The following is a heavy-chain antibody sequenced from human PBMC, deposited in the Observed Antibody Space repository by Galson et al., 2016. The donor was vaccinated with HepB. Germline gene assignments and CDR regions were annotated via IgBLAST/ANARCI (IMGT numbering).Heavy chain of an antibody. Sequence: ETLSLTCTVSGDSISSYYWSWIRQTPGKGLEWIGYIYYTGSTKYNPSLKSRVTISVDASENQFSLKLSSVTAADTAVYYCARVRGHPNWFDPWGQGILVTVSS. CDR2: IYYTGST. CDR3: ARVRGHPNWFDP. J-gene: IGHJ5*02. V-gene: IGHV4-59*01. CDR1: GDSISSYY.